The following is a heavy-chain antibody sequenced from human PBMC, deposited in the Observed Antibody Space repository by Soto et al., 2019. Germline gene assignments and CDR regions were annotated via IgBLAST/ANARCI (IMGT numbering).Heavy chain of an antibody. V-gene: IGHV4-59*07. J-gene: IGHJ4*02. Sequence: PSDTLSLTCTVSGGSISSYYWSWIRQPPGKGLEWIGYIYYSGSTNYNPSLKSRVTISVDTSKNQFSLKLSSVTAADTAVYYCASSSHYDSSGYYSYFDYWGQGTLVTVSS. D-gene: IGHD3-22*01. CDR1: GGSISSYY. CDR3: ASSSHYDSSGYYSYFDY. CDR2: IYYSGST.